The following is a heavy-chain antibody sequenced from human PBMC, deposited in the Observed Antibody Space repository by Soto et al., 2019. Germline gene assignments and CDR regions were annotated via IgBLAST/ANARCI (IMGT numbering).Heavy chain of an antibody. CDR1: GFTFSSYG. CDR2: IWYDGSNK. J-gene: IGHJ4*02. V-gene: IGHV3-33*01. Sequence: QVQLLESGGGVVQPGRSLRLSCAASGFTFSSYGMHWVRQAPGKGLEWVAVIWYDGSNKYYADSVKGRFTISRDNSKNTLYLQMNSLRAEDTAVYYCARGGIAAAGTIGYWGQGTLVTVSS. D-gene: IGHD6-13*01. CDR3: ARGGIAAAGTIGY.